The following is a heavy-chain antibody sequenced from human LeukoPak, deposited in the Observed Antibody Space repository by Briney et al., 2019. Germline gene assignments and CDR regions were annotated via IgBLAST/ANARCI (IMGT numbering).Heavy chain of an antibody. V-gene: IGHV4-30-4*01. J-gene: IGHJ3*02. CDR3: AREINRGFDI. CDR2: IHDSGST. CDR1: GASISSGDYH. Sequence: SETLSLTCTVSGASISSGDYHWNWIRQPPGKGLEWIGFIHDSGSTYYNPSLKSRVTMSVDTSKNQFSLKLSSVTAADTAVYYCAREINRGFDIWGQGTMVTVSS.